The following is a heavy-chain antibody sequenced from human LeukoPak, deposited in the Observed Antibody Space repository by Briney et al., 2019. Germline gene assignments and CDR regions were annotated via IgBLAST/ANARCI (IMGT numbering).Heavy chain of an antibody. D-gene: IGHD3-3*01. CDR1: GASVSSHY. Sequence: PSETLSLTRSVSGASVSSHYWTWLRQPPGKELEWIGYIYNSETTNYNPSLKSRVTISVDTSKNQFSLKLTSVTAADTAVYYCANKRSGWFDPWGQGTLVTVSS. CDR3: ANKRSGWFDP. CDR2: IYNSETT. J-gene: IGHJ5*02. V-gene: IGHV4-59*02.